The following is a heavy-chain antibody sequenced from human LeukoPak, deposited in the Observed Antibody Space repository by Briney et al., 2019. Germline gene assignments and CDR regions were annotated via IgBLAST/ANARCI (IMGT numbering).Heavy chain of an antibody. CDR2: ISYSGST. V-gene: IGHV4-61*01. D-gene: IGHD6-6*01. CDR3: ARKNSSSSFDY. CDR1: GGSVSNGSYY. Sequence: SETLSLTCTVSGGSVSNGSYYWSWIRQPPGKGLEWIGYISYSGSTNYNPFLKSRVTISVDTSKNQFSLKLSSVTAADTAVYYCARKNSSSSFDYWGQGTLVTVSS. J-gene: IGHJ4*02.